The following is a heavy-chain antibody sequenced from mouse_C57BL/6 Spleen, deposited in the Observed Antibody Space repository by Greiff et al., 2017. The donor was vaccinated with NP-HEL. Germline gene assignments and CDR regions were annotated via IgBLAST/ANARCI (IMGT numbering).Heavy chain of an antibody. CDR2: ISSGSSTI. Sequence: EVKVVESGGGLVKPGGSLKLSCAASGFTFSDYGMHWVRQAPEKGLEWVAYISSGSSTIYYADTVKGRFTISRDNAKNTPFLQMTSLRSEDTAMYYCARKDYGYAMDYWGQGTSVTVSS. CDR1: GFTFSDYG. V-gene: IGHV5-17*01. D-gene: IGHD1-1*01. J-gene: IGHJ4*01. CDR3: ARKDYGYAMDY.